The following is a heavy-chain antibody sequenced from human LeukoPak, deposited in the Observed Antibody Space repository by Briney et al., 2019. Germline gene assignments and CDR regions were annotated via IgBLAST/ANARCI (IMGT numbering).Heavy chain of an antibody. CDR2: ISGSGGEI. V-gene: IGHV3-23*01. CDR3: AKGYSSGWRYFDY. D-gene: IGHD6-19*01. Sequence: GGSLRLSCTVSGFTVSSNSMSWVRQAPGKGLEWVSSISGSGGEIHYADSVKGRFTISRDNSKNTLYLQMNSLRAEDTAVYYCAKGYSSGWRYFDYWGQGTLVTVSS. J-gene: IGHJ4*02. CDR1: GFTVSSNS.